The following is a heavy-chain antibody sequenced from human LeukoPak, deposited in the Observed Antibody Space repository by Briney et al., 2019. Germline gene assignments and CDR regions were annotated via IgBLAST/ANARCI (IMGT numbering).Heavy chain of an antibody. D-gene: IGHD5-24*01. CDR1: GYTFTYRY. CDR2: ITPFNGNT. J-gene: IGHJ4*02. Sequence: SVKLSCKASGYTFTYRYLHWVRQAPGQALEWMGWITPFNGNTNYAQKFQDRVTITRDRSMSTAYMELSSLRSEDTAMYYCANGPDGYNTYWGQGTLVTVSS. CDR3: ANGPDGYNTY. V-gene: IGHV1-45*02.